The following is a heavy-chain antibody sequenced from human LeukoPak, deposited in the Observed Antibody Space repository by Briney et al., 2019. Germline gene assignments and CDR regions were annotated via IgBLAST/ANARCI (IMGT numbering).Heavy chain of an antibody. CDR2: INSDGSST. D-gene: IGHD2-15*01. J-gene: IGHJ4*02. Sequence: GGSLRLSCAASGFTFSSYWMHWVRQAPGKGLVWVSRINSDGSSTSYADSVKGRFTISRDNAKNTLYLQMNSLRAEDTAVYYCARDHRYCSGGSCPLDYWGQGTLVTVSS. CDR3: ARDHRYCSGGSCPLDY. CDR1: GFTFSSYW. V-gene: IGHV3-74*01.